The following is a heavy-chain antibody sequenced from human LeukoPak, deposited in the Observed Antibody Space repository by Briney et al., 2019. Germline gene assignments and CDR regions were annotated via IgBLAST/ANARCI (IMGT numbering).Heavy chain of an antibody. CDR1: GYTFTDYH. J-gene: IGHJ5*02. Sequence: EASVKVSCKASGYTFTDYHMHWVRQAPGQGLEWMGIINPSGGSTTYAEKFQGRVTMTRDASTSTVYMELTSLRSEDTAVYYCARDSLRTAIAMAGGNWFDPWGQGTLVTVSP. CDR2: INPSGGST. V-gene: IGHV1-46*01. CDR3: ARDSLRTAIAMAGGNWFDP. D-gene: IGHD6-19*01.